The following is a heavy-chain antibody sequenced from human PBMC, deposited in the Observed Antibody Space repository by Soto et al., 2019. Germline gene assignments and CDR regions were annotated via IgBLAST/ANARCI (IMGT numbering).Heavy chain of an antibody. CDR3: ARGRDRDY. CDR2: ISAHNGNT. Sequence: QIHLVQSGAEVKKPGASVKVSCKGSGYGFTTYGITWVRQAPGQGLEWMAWISAHNGNTNYAQKLQGRVTVTRDTSTSTAYMELRSLRSDDTAVYYCARGRDRDYWGQGALVTVSS. CDR1: GYGFTTYG. V-gene: IGHV1-18*01. J-gene: IGHJ4*02.